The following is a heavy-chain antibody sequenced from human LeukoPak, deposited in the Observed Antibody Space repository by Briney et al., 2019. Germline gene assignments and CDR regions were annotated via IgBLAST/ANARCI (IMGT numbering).Heavy chain of an antibody. CDR3: ARDGSGWYGVSDY. D-gene: IGHD6-19*01. CDR1: GFTFSSYA. Sequence: GGSLRLSCAASGFTFSSYAMHWVRQAPGKGLEWVAVISHGGSNKYYADSVKGQFTISRDNSKNTLYLQMNSLRAEDTAVYYCARDGSGWYGVSDYWGQGTLVTVSS. CDR2: ISHGGSNK. V-gene: IGHV3-30*04. J-gene: IGHJ4*02.